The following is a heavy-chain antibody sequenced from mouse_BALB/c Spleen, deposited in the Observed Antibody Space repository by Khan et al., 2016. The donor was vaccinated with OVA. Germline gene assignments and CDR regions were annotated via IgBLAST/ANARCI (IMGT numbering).Heavy chain of an antibody. Sequence: QVQLQQPGAVLARPGASVKLSCKASGYTFTDYYINWVKQRTGQGLEWIGEISPGSGDTYYNERFKGKATLTADKSSSTAYMQLSSLTSEASAVYFCARRNYFGYTFAYWGQGTLVTVSA. CDR1: GYTFTDYY. CDR2: ISPGSGDT. CDR3: ARRNYFGYTFAY. J-gene: IGHJ3*01. V-gene: IGHV1-77*01. D-gene: IGHD1-2*01.